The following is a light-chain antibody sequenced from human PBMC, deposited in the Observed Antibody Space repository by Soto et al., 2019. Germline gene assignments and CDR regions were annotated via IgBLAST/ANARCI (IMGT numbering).Light chain of an antibody. Sequence: ETEMTQTPATLSLSPGERATLSCRASQSISDNLAWYQQKPGQAPRLIIYTASIRATGIPARFSGSGSGTEFTLTISSLQSEDSAIYYCQQYNDWPPWTFSQGTKVEIK. J-gene: IGKJ1*01. CDR3: QQYNDWPPWT. V-gene: IGKV3-15*01. CDR1: QSISDN. CDR2: TAS.